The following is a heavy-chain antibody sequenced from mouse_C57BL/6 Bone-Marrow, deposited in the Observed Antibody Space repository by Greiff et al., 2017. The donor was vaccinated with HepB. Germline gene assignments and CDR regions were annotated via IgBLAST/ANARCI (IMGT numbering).Heavy chain of an antibody. CDR2: ISYDGSN. J-gene: IGHJ3*01. V-gene: IGHV3-6*01. CDR3: AIMVTTAY. D-gene: IGHD2-2*01. Sequence: DVKLQESGPGLVKPSQSLSLTCSVTGYSITSGYYWNWIRQFPGNKLEWMGYISYDGSNNYNPSLKNRISITRDTSKNQFFLKLNSVTTEDTATYYCAIMVTTAYWGQGTLVTVSA. CDR1: GYSITSGYY.